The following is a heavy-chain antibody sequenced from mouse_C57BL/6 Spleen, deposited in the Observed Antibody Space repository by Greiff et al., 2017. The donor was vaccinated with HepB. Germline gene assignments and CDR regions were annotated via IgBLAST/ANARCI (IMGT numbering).Heavy chain of an antibody. CDR3: ARSGYYGSRWYFDV. CDR1: GYAFTNYL. Sequence: VQGVESGAELVRPGTSVKVSCKASGYAFTNYLIEWVKQRPGQGLEWIGVINPGSGGTNYNEKFKGKATLTADKSSSTAYMQLSSLTSEDSAVYFCARSGYYGSRWYFDVWGTGTTVTVSS. J-gene: IGHJ1*03. CDR2: INPGSGGT. D-gene: IGHD1-1*01. V-gene: IGHV1-54*01.